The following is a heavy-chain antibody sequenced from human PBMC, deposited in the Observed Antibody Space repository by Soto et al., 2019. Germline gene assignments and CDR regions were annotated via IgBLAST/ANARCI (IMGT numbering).Heavy chain of an antibody. V-gene: IGHV4-38-2*01. Sequence: PSETLSLTCAVSGYAISSGNYWGLIRQPPGKGLEWIGSVYHSGGSYYNPSLESRVSISLDTSKNLVSLSLTSVTAADTAMYYCARARWYDGFNIWGQGTMVTVSS. CDR3: ARARWYDGFNI. D-gene: IGHD2-15*01. J-gene: IGHJ3*02. CDR1: GYAISSGNY. CDR2: VYHSGGS.